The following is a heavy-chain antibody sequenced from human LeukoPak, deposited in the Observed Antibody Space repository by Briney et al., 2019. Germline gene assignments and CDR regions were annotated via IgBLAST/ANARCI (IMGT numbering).Heavy chain of an antibody. Sequence: GGSLRLSCVASGLTFSSYWMTWVRQAPGKALEWVANIKEDGSAKSYVDSVKGRFTISRDNAKNSLYLQMDSLRVEDTAVYYCARDYDYFSGHNLDAYDIWGQGTTVTVSS. CDR3: ARDYDYFSGHNLDAYDI. CDR1: GLTFSSYW. V-gene: IGHV3-7*01. D-gene: IGHD2-15*01. CDR2: IKEDGSAK. J-gene: IGHJ3*02.